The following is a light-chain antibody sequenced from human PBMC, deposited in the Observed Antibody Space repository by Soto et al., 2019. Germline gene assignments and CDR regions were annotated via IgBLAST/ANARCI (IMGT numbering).Light chain of an antibody. CDR2: WAS. CDR1: QSVLYSSNNKNY. J-gene: IGKJ2*01. Sequence: DIVMTQSPDSLAVSLCERATINCKSSQSVLYSSNNKNYLAWYRQKPGQPPKLLIYWASIRESGVPDRISGSGSGTDFTLTISSLQAEDVAVYYCQQYYSTPPYTFGQGTKLEIK. V-gene: IGKV4-1*01. CDR3: QQYYSTPPYT.